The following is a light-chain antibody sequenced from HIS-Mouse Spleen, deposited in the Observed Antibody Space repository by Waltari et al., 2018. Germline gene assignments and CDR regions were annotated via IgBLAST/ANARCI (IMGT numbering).Light chain of an antibody. CDR1: SSDVGRYNL. CDR2: EGS. J-gene: IGLJ1*01. V-gene: IGLV2-23*03. CDR3: CSYAGSSTFEV. Sequence: QSALTQPASVSGSPGQSITISCTGTSSDVGRYNLFSWYQQHPGKAPKLMVYEGSKRPSGVSNRFSGSKSGNTASLTISGLQAEDEADYHCCSYAGSSTFEVFGTGTKVTVL.